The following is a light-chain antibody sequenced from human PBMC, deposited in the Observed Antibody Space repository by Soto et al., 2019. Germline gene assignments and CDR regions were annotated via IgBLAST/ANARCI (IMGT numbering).Light chain of an antibody. J-gene: IGLJ1*01. Sequence: QSVLTQPPSVSAAPGQKVTISCSGSSSNIGNNYVSWYQQLPGTAPKLLIYENNKRPSGIPDRFSGSKSGTSATLGITGLQTGDEADYYCGTCDSSLSYVFGTGTQLTVL. V-gene: IGLV1-51*02. CDR3: GTCDSSLSYV. CDR2: ENN. CDR1: SSNIGNNY.